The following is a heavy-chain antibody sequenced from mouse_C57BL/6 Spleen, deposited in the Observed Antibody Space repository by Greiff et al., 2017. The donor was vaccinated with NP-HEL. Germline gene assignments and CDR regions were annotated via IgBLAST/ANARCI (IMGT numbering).Heavy chain of an antibody. CDR1: GYTFTSYW. CDR2: IDPNSGGT. CDR3: ARRRAMTYYFDY. V-gene: IGHV1-72*01. J-gene: IGHJ2*01. Sequence: VQLVESGAELVKPGASVKLSCKASGYTFTSYWMHWVKQRPGRGLEWIGRIDPNSGGTKYNEKFKSKATLTVDKPSSTAYMQLSSLTSEDSAVYYCARRRAMTYYFDYWGQGTTLTVSS. D-gene: IGHD2-3*01.